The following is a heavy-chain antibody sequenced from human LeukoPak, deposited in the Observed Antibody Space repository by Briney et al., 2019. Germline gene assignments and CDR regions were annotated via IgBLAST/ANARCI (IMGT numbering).Heavy chain of an antibody. CDR1: GYTFTGYY. Sequence: ASVKVSCKASGYTFTGYYMHWVRQAPGQGLEWMGWINPNSGGTNYAQKFQGWVTMTSDTSISTAYMELSRLRSDDTAVYYCARSDLYGMDVWGQGTTVTVSS. J-gene: IGHJ6*02. V-gene: IGHV1-2*04. CDR3: ARSDLYGMDV. CDR2: INPNSGGT. D-gene: IGHD3-3*01.